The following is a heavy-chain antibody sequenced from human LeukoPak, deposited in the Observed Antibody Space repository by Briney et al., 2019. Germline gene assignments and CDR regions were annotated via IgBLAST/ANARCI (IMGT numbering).Heavy chain of an antibody. J-gene: IGHJ4*02. D-gene: IGHD7-27*01. Sequence: GASVKVSCKASGYTFTSYGISWVRQAPGQGLEWMGWINPNSGGTNYAQKFQGRVTMTRDTSISTAYMELSRLRSDDTAVYYCARDSGNWGQFDYWGQGTLVTVSS. CDR3: ARDSGNWGQFDY. V-gene: IGHV1-2*02. CDR1: GYTFTSYG. CDR2: INPNSGGT.